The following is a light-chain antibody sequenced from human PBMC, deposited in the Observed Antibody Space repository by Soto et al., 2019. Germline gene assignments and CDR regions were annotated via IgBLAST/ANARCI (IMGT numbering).Light chain of an antibody. J-gene: IGKJ1*01. CDR2: EVS. V-gene: IGKV1-5*03. Sequence: DILLTQSPSTLSASVGDRVTISCRASQRINKWLAWYQHKPGKAPNLLIYEVSTLHSGVPSRFSGSGSGTEFTLTISSLRPDDFATYYCQHYSGDRATFGQGTKVDI. CDR1: QRINKW. CDR3: QHYSGDRAT.